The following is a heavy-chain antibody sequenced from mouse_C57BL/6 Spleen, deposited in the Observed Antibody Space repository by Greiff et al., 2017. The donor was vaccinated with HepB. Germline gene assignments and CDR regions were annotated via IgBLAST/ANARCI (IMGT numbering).Heavy chain of an antibody. Sequence: EVQLVESEGGLVQPGSSMKLSCTASGFTFSDYYMAWVRQVPEKGLEWVANINYDGSSTYYLDSLKSRFIISRDNAKNILYLQMSSLKSEDTATYYCAREQLGRLDYWGQGTTLTVSS. D-gene: IGHD4-1*02. CDR2: INYDGSST. CDR1: GFTFSDYY. J-gene: IGHJ2*01. CDR3: AREQLGRLDY. V-gene: IGHV5-16*01.